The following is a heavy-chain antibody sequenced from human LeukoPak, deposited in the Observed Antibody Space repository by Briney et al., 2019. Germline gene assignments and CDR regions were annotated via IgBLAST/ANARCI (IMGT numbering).Heavy chain of an antibody. D-gene: IGHD3-9*01. CDR3: AKDSAGYYDILTGPLDY. CDR1: GFTFSSYA. V-gene: IGHV3-23*01. CDR2: ISGSGGST. J-gene: IGHJ4*02. Sequence: GGSLRLSCAASGFTFSSYAMSWVRQAPGKGLEWVSAISGSGGSTYYADSVKGRFTISRDNSKNTLYLQMNSLRAEDTAVYYCAKDSAGYYDILTGPLDYWGQGTLVTVSS.